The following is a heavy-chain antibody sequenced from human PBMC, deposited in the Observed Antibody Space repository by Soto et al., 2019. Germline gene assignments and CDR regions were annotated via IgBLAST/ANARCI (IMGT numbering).Heavy chain of an antibody. D-gene: IGHD3-10*01. CDR2: IYYSGST. CDR3: ARRKSGFGDSFDY. Sequence: QLQLQESGPGLVKPSETLSLTCTVSGGSISSSSYYWGWIRQPPGKGLEWIGSIYYSGSTYYNPSLKSRVTISVDTSKNQFSLKLSSVTAADTAVYYCARRKSGFGDSFDYWGQGTLVTVSS. CDR1: GGSISSSSYY. J-gene: IGHJ4*02. V-gene: IGHV4-39*01.